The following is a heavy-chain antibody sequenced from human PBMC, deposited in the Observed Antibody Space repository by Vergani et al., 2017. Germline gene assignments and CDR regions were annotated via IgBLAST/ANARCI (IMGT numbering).Heavy chain of an antibody. CDR2: ISWDGGST. J-gene: IGHJ4*02. V-gene: IGHV3-43*01. CDR3: AKGSGGRGRLRYDFDY. Sequence: EVQLVESGGVVVQPGGSLRLSCAASGFTFDDYTMHWVRQAPGKGLEWVSLISWDGGSTYYADSVKGRFTISRDNSKNSLYLQMNSLRTEDTALYYCAKGSGGRGRLRYDFDYWGQGTLVTVSS. D-gene: IGHD4-17*01. CDR1: GFTFDDYT.